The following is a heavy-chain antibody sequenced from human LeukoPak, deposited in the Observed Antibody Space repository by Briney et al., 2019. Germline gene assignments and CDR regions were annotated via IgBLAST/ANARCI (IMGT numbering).Heavy chain of an antibody. CDR3: AKDVSWNWFDP. V-gene: IGHV3-30*18. Sequence: GRSLRLSCAACGFTFSTYAMHWVRQAPGKGVEWVAVIAYDRSNKYYADSVKGPFTISRDNSKNTLYLQMNTLRAEDTAVYYCAKDVSWNWFDPWGQGTLVTVSS. J-gene: IGHJ5*02. CDR2: IAYDRSNK. CDR1: GFTFSTYA.